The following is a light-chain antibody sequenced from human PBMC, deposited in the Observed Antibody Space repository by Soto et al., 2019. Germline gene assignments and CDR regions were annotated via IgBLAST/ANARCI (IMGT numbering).Light chain of an antibody. V-gene: IGLV2-14*01. CDR1: SSDVGGYNS. J-gene: IGLJ1*01. CDR3: SSYTTSTGLEYV. Sequence: QSVLTQPASLSGSPGQSITISCTGASSDVGGYNSVSWYQHHPGKAPKLMIYEVSNRPSGVSDRFSGSKSGNTASLTISGLQAEDEADYYCSSYTTSTGLEYVFGTGTKVTVL. CDR2: EVS.